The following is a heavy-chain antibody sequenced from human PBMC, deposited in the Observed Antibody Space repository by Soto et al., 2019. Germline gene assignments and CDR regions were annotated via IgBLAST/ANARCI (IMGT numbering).Heavy chain of an antibody. CDR2: ISAYNGNT. J-gene: IGHJ4*02. Sequence: QVQLVQSGAEVKKPGASVKVSCKASGYTFTSYGISWVRQAPGQGLEWMGWISAYNGNTKNAQKFQGRVTMTTDTATSTASMELRSLRSDDTAVYYWAREPNYFDYWGQGTLVTVSS. CDR1: GYTFTSYG. CDR3: AREPNYFDY. V-gene: IGHV1-18*01.